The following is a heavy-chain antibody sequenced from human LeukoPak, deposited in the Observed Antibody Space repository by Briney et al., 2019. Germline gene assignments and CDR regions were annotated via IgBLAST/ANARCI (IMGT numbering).Heavy chain of an antibody. CDR3: ARGLNGGNSRYYYYYMDV. J-gene: IGHJ6*03. Sequence: GASVKVSCKASGYTFTGYYMHWVRQAPGQGLEWMGWINPNSGGTNYAQKFQGRVTITADESTSTAYMELSSLRSEDTAVYYCARGLNGGNSRYYYYYMDVWGKGTTVTISS. CDR1: GYTFTGYY. D-gene: IGHD4-23*01. V-gene: IGHV1-2*02. CDR2: INPNSGGT.